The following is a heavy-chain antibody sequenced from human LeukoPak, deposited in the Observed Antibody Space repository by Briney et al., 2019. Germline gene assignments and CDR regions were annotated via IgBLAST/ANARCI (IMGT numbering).Heavy chain of an antibody. CDR2: INPNSGGT. V-gene: IGHV1-2*04. CDR1: GYTFTGYY. D-gene: IGHD2-15*01. CDR3: ARALGYCSGGSCPDPDAFDI. Sequence: GASVKVSCKASGYTFTGYYMHWVRQAPGQGLEWMGWINPNSGGTNYAQKFQGWVTMTRDTSISTAYMELSRLRSDDTAVYYCARALGYCSGGSCPDPDAFDIWGQGTMVTVSS. J-gene: IGHJ3*02.